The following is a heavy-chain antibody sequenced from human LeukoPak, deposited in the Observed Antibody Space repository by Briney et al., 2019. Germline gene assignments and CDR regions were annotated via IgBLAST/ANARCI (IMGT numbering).Heavy chain of an antibody. J-gene: IGHJ4*02. D-gene: IGHD5-24*01. CDR2: IEDDGSEK. CDR3: VGIVRDDYRTYYFDY. Sequence: GGSLRLSCAASGFTFSSYWMSWVRQAPGKGLEWVANIEDDGSEKYLADSVKGRFTVSRDNAKKSLSLQLNSLRAEDTAVYHCVGIVRDDYRTYYFDYWGQGTLVTVSS. CDR1: GFTFSSYW. V-gene: IGHV3-7*01.